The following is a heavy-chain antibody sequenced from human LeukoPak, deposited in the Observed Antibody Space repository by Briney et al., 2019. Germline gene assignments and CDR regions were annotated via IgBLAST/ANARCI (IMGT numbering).Heavy chain of an antibody. CDR1: GFTFSSYS. J-gene: IGHJ4*02. CDR3: ARASLAAAAAVDY. V-gene: IGHV3-21*01. Sequence: GGSLRLSCAASGFTFSSYSMNWVRQAPAKGLEWVSSISSSSSYIYYADSVKGRFTISRDNAKNSLYLQMNSLRAEDTGVYYCARASLAAAAAVDYWGQGTLVTVSS. D-gene: IGHD6-13*01. CDR2: ISSSSSYI.